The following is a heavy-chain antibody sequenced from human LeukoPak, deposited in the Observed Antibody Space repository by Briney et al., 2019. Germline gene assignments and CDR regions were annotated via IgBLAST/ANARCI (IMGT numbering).Heavy chain of an antibody. CDR3: ASRSSIWSGYQDTLYYFDS. V-gene: IGHV4-59*01. J-gene: IGHJ4*02. CDR1: GGSISSYY. CDR2: IYYSGST. Sequence: SETLSLTCTVSGGSISSYYWSWIRQPPGERLEWIGHIYYSGSTNYNPSLKSRVTISVDTSKNQFSLKLSSMTAADTAVYYCASRSSIWSGYQDTLYYFDSWGQGTLVTVSS. D-gene: IGHD3-3*01.